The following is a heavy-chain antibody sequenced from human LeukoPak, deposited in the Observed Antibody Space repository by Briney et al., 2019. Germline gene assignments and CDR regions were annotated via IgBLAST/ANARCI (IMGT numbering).Heavy chain of an antibody. D-gene: IGHD3-16*01. Sequence: SESLSLTCAVSSYSISSDYYWGWIRQPPGKGLEWIGTIYHSGSTYYNSSLKSRVTISVDTSKNQFSLKLSSVTAADTAVYYCARRGSSSNWFDSWGQGTLVTVSS. CDR3: ARRGSSSNWFDS. CDR1: SYSISSDYY. CDR2: IYHSGST. J-gene: IGHJ5*01. V-gene: IGHV4-38-2*01.